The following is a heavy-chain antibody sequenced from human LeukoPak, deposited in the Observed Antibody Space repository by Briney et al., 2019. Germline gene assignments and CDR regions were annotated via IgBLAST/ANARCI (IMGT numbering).Heavy chain of an antibody. D-gene: IGHD2-2*01. CDR2: INWSGGST. V-gene: IGHV3-20*04. CDR1: GFAFDEHG. J-gene: IGHJ4*02. CDR3: ARAPITSPFYFDY. Sequence: PGGSLRLSCTAFGFAFDEHGMSWVRQVPGKGLEWVAGINWSGGSTGYADPLRGRFTISGDNAKNSLYLQMDSLRAEDTALYYCARAPITSPFYFDYWGQGTLVTVSS.